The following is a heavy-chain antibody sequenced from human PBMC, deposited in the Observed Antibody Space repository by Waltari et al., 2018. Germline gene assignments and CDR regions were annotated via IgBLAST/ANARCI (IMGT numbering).Heavy chain of an antibody. CDR2: ISGSGTDT. CDR3: GKGDLGGSWYYWFDP. CDR1: GFTFSSHA. V-gene: IGHV3-23*01. J-gene: IGHJ5*02. Sequence: EVQLLESGGDLVQPGGSLRLSCAASGFTFSSHAMSWVRQAPGKGLEWVSAISGSGTDTYYADSVKGRFTISRDNSKNTLYLQMTSLRVEDTAVDYCGKGDLGGSWYYWFDPRGQGALVTVSS. D-gene: IGHD6-13*01.